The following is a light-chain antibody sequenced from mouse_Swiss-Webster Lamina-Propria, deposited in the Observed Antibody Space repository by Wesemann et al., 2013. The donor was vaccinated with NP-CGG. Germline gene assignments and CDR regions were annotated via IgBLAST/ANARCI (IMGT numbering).Light chain of an antibody. CDR1: SSVSY. V-gene: IGKV4-55*01. Sequence: QIVLTQSPALMSASPGEKVTMTCSASSSVSYMYWYQQKPGSSPRLLIYDTSNLASGVPVRFSGSGSGTSYSLTINSMEAEDAATYYCQQWSSNPPTFGAGTKLELK. J-gene: IGKJ5*01. CDR2: DTS. CDR3: QQWSSNPPT.